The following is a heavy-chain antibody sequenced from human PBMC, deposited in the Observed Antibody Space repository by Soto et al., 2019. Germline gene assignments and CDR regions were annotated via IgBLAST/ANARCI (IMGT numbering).Heavy chain of an antibody. CDR3: ARHLSWGSNWYYYMDV. Sequence: EVQLVESGGGLVQPGGSLRLSCATSGFILSDCAMNWVRQAPGKGLAWVSYISSSSSVIDYADSVKGRFTVSRDNARNSLYLQMSSLRAEDTAVYYCARHLSWGSNWYYYMDVWGKGTTVTVSS. CDR1: GFILSDCA. CDR2: ISSSSSVI. J-gene: IGHJ6*03. V-gene: IGHV3-48*01. D-gene: IGHD7-27*01.